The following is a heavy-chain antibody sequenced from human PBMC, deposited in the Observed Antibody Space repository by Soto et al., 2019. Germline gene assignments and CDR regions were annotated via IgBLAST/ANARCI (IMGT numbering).Heavy chain of an antibody. CDR2: FRESGGTT. CDR1: GFSFSSSA. J-gene: IGHJ4*02. D-gene: IGHD2-2*01. Sequence: GVSLRLSCAASGFSFSSSAMSWVRQAPGKRLDWVSTFRESGGTTHYADPVKGRFTISRDTSNNILLLQMNSLRAKDTAIYYCTKDSHWAIISLTHDYWRQGTLVTVSS. CDR3: TKDSHWAIISLTHDY. V-gene: IGHV3-23*01.